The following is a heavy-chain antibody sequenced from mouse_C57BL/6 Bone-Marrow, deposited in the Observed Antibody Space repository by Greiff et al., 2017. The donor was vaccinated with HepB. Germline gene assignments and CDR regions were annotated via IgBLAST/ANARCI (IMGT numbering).Heavy chain of an antibody. CDR1: GFIFSSYA. CDR3: TRDYCTLDY. D-gene: IGHD1-1*01. CDR2: ISSGGDYT. J-gene: IGHJ2*01. V-gene: IGHV5-9-1*02. Sequence: EVQLLQSGAGLVKPGGSLKLSCAASGFIFSSYAMSWVRQTPEKRLEWVAYISSGGDYTYYADTVKGRFTITRDNDRNTLYLQMSSLKSEDTAMYYCTRDYCTLDYWGQGTTLTVSS.